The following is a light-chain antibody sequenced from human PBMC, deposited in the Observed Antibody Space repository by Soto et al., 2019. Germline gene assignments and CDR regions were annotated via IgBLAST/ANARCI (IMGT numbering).Light chain of an antibody. J-gene: IGLJ1*01. CDR3: CSYVGSSTSYV. V-gene: IGLV2-23*02. CDR1: SGDVGNYNL. Sequence: QSVLTQPASVSGSPGQSITISCTGTSGDVGNYNLVSCYHQHPGKSPKLMIYEVNKWPSGVSICFSGSKSGNTASLTISGLQAEDEADYYCCSYVGSSTSYVFGTGTKVTVL. CDR2: EVN.